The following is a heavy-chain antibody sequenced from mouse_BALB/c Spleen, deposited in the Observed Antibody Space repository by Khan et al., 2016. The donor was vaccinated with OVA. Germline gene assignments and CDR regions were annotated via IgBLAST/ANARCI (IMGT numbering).Heavy chain of an antibody. J-gene: IGHJ2*01. CDR1: GYSITSGYA. V-gene: IGHV3-2*02. CDR3: ARENYYGYYFDY. D-gene: IGHD1-1*01. CDR2: IRYSGVT. Sequence: EVQLKESGPGLVKPSQSLSLTCTVTGYSITSGYAWNWIRQFPGNKLEWMGYIRYSGVTSYTPSLKSRISITRDTSKNQFFLQLNSVTTEDTATYYCARENYYGYYFDYWGQGTTLTVSS.